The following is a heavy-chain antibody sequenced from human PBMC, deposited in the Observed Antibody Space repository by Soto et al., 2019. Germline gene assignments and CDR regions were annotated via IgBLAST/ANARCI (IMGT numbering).Heavy chain of an antibody. D-gene: IGHD3-10*01. J-gene: IGHJ6*02. V-gene: IGHV3-53*01. Sequence: TGGSLRLSCAASGFTVTSYYMSWVRQAPGKGLEWASLIYTGGNTNYADSVKGRFTISRDNSKNTLYLQMNSLRAEDTAVYYCARDYYYGSGNYYRADYYHYGMDVWGQGTTVTVSS. CDR1: GFTVTSYY. CDR3: ARDYYYGSGNYYRADYYHYGMDV. CDR2: IYTGGNT.